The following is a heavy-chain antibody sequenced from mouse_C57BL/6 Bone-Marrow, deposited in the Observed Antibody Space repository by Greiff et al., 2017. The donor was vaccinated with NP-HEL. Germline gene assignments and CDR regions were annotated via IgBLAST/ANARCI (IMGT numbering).Heavy chain of an antibody. CDR1: GYTFTSYW. Sequence: QVQLKQPGTELVKPGASVKLSCKASGYTFTSYWMHWVKQRPGQGLEWIGNINPSNGGTNYNEKFKSKATLTVDKSSSTAYMQLSSLTSEDSAVYDCARGVGYKAWFADWGKGTLVTVSA. J-gene: IGHJ3*01. V-gene: IGHV1-53*01. CDR3: ARGVGYKAWFAD. CDR2: INPSNGGT. D-gene: IGHD3-1*01.